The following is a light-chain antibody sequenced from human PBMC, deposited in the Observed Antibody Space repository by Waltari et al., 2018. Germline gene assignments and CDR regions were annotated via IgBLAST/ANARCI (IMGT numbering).Light chain of an antibody. J-gene: IGLJ1*01. CDR1: SSDVGGYNY. CDR2: DVP. V-gene: IGLV2-8*01. CDR3: SSYAGSAYV. Sequence: QSALTQPPSASGSPGQSVTISCTGTSSDVGGYNYVSWYQQYPGKAPKLMIYDVPERPSGVPDRFSGSKSGNTASLTVSGLQAEDGADYYCSSYAGSAYVFGTGTKVTVL.